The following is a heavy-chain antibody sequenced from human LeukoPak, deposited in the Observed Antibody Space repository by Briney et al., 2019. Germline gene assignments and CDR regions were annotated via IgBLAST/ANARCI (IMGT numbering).Heavy chain of an antibody. CDR2: ISGSGGST. CDR1: GFTFTSHS. J-gene: IGHJ4*02. V-gene: IGHV3-23*01. CDR3: AKEDTAMGY. Sequence: GGSLRPSCAASGFTFTSHSMNWVRQAPGKGLEWVSAISGSGGSTYYADSVKGRFPISRDNSKNTLYVQRNSLRAEDTAVYYCAKEDTAMGYWGQGTLVTVSS. D-gene: IGHD5-18*01.